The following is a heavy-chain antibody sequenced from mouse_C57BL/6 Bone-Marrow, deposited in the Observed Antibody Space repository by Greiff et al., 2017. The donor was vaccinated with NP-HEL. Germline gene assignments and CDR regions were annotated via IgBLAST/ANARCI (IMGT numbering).Heavy chain of an antibody. V-gene: IGHV5-4*03. CDR3: ASYGNYVSWYFDV. D-gene: IGHD2-1*01. J-gene: IGHJ1*03. Sequence: EVKLMESGGGLVKPGGSLKLPCAASGFTFSSYAMSWVRQTPEKRLEWVATISDGGSYTYYPDNVKGRFTISRDNAKNNLYLQMSHLKSEDTAMYYCASYGNYVSWYFDVWGTGTTVTVSS. CDR2: ISDGGSYT. CDR1: GFTFSSYA.